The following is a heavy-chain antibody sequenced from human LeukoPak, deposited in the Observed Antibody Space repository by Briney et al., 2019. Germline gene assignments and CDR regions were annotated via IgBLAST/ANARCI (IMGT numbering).Heavy chain of an antibody. J-gene: IGHJ4*02. Sequence: SVKVSCKASGGTFSSYAISWVRQAPGQGLEWMGRIIPIFGTANYAQKFQGRVTITTDESTSTAYMELSSLRSEDTAVYYCARVPYSGSYPNYFDYWGQRTLVTVSS. V-gene: IGHV1-69*05. CDR2: IIPIFGTA. CDR1: GGTFSSYA. D-gene: IGHD1-26*01. CDR3: ARVPYSGSYPNYFDY.